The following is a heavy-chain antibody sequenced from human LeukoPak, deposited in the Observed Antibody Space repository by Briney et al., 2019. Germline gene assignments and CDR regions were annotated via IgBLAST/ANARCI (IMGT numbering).Heavy chain of an antibody. CDR2: INSDGSST. CDR3: ARDLDYGDYVAYFEY. Sequence: GGSLRLSCAASGFTFSSYWMHWVRQAPGKGLVWVSRINSDGSSTSYADSVKGRFTISRDNAKNTLYLQMNSLRAEDTAVYYCARDLDYGDYVAYFEYWGQGTLVTVSS. CDR1: GFTFSSYW. D-gene: IGHD4-17*01. J-gene: IGHJ4*02. V-gene: IGHV3-74*01.